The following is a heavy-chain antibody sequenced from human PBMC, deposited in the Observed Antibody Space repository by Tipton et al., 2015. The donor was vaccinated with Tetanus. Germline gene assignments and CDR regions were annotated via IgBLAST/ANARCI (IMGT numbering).Heavy chain of an antibody. J-gene: IGHJ4*02. CDR3: AKGAVFRAAKTALYYFDY. CDR2: VSFDGSHR. D-gene: IGHD3-10*01. V-gene: IGHV3-30*18. CDR1: EFLFSNYD. Sequence: SLRLSCAASEFLFSNYDMHWVRQAPGKGLEWVAGVSFDGSHRYYGGSVKGRFTISRDNYESTLPLQMNSLRPEDTAIYYCAKGAVFRAAKTALYYFDYWGQGARVTVSS.